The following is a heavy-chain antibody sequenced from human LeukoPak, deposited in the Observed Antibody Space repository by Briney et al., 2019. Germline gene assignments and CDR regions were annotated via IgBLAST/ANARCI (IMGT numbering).Heavy chain of an antibody. J-gene: IGHJ4*02. Sequence: GGSLRLSCVGSGFTFGTYSMNWVRQAPGRGLEWVASISSSSNLIYYADSVKGRFTISRDNSKNTLYLQMNSLRAEDTAVYYCARDSSSGWYPPNFDYWGQGTLVTVSA. CDR3: ARDSSSGWYPPNFDY. D-gene: IGHD6-19*01. V-gene: IGHV3-21*01. CDR1: GFTFGTYS. CDR2: ISSSSNLI.